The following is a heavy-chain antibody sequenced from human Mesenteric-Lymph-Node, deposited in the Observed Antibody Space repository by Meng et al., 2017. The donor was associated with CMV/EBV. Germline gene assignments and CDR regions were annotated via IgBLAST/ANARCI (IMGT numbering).Heavy chain of an antibody. D-gene: IGHD2-2*01. Sequence: GESLKISCATSGFSFTSYSMSWVRQAPGKGLEWVSFITGTSAHIYYADSVKGRFTVSRDNAQNSLYLQMNSLRAEDTAVYYCARAHIVVVPAAKYYYYYGMDVWGQGTTVTVSS. V-gene: IGHV3-21*04. CDR3: ARAHIVVVPAAKYYYYYGMDV. CDR1: GFSFTSYS. J-gene: IGHJ6*02. CDR2: ITGTSAHI.